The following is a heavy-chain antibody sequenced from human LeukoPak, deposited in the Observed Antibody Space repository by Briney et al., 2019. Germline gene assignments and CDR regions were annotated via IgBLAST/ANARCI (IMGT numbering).Heavy chain of an antibody. Sequence: PGRSLRLSCAASGXTFSSYGMHWVRQAPGKGLEWVAVTWKDGINKDYADSVKGRFIISRDNSKNTLYLQMSSLRAEDTAVYYCARGIEVAGKLSWFDPWGQGTLVIVSA. J-gene: IGHJ5*02. CDR3: ARGIEVAGKLSWFDP. D-gene: IGHD6-19*01. CDR2: TWKDGINK. V-gene: IGHV3-33*08. CDR1: GXTFSSYG.